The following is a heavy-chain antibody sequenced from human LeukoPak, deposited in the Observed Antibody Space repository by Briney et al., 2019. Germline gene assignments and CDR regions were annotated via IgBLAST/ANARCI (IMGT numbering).Heavy chain of an antibody. Sequence: GGSLRLSCAASGFSFSNYAMSWVRRAPGRGLEWVSTISGNGGDTYYTDSVRGRFTISRDNSKNTLSLQMNSLRSDDTAVYYCARAGYSGYDIDYYGMDVWGQGTTVTVSS. CDR3: ARAGYSGYDIDYYGMDV. CDR2: ISGNGGDT. D-gene: IGHD5-12*01. CDR1: GFSFSNYA. V-gene: IGHV3-23*01. J-gene: IGHJ6*02.